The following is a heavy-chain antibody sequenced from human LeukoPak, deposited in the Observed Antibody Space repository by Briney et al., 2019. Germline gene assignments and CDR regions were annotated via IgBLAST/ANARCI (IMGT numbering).Heavy chain of an antibody. CDR2: ISSSGGTM. J-gene: IGHJ4*02. CDR3: ARIPHPDYADAQ. V-gene: IGHV3-48*03. D-gene: IGHD4-17*01. Sequence: GGSLRLSCEASGFTVSSFEINWVRQAPGKGLEWVSYISSSGGTMDYADSVKGRFTVSRDDGKKLVHLQLNSLRAEDTAVYFCARIPHPDYADAQWGQGTLVIVSS. CDR1: GFTVSSFE.